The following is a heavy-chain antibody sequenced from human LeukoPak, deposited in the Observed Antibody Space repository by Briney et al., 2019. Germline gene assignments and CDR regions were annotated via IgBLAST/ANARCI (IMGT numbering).Heavy chain of an antibody. J-gene: IGHJ4*02. V-gene: IGHV1-46*01. CDR3: ARTYSSSDEFDY. CDR2: INPSGGST. D-gene: IGHD6-13*01. CDR1: GYTFTGYY. Sequence: GASVKVSCKASGYTFTGYYIHWVRQAPGQGLEWMGIINPSGGSTTYAQKFQGRVAMTRDTSTSRVYMEVSSLRSEDTAVYYCARTYSSSDEFDYWGQGTLVTVSS.